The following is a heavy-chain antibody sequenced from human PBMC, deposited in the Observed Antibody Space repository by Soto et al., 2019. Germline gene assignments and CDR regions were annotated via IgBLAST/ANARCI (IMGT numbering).Heavy chain of an antibody. V-gene: IGHV3-49*04. D-gene: IGHD3-9*01. CDR1: GFTFGDYA. J-gene: IGHJ6*02. Sequence: GGSLRLSCTASGFTFGDYAMIWVRQAPGKGLEWVGFIRSKAYGGTTEYAASVKGRFTISRDDSKSIAYLQMNSLKTEDTAVYYCTRDRYFDWLAYYGMDVWGQGTTVTVSS. CDR3: TRDRYFDWLAYYGMDV. CDR2: IRSKAYGGTT.